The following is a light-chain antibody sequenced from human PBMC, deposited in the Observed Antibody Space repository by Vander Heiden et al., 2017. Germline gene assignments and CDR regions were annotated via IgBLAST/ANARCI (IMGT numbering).Light chain of an antibody. V-gene: IGKV1-39*01. CDR2: AAS. Sequence: DIQMTQSPSSLSASVGDRVTITCRASQSISSYLNWYQQKPGKAPKLLIYAASRLQSGVPSRFSGSGSGTDFTLTISRLQPEDFATYYCQQSDRTPNTVGQGTLMDIK. J-gene: IGKJ5*01. CDR3: QQSDRTPNT. CDR1: QSISSY.